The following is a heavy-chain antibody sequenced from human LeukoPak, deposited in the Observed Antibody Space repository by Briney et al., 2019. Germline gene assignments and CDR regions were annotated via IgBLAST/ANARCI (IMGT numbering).Heavy chain of an antibody. CDR1: GFTFSSYS. D-gene: IGHD3-10*01. V-gene: IGHV3-21*01. J-gene: IGHJ4*02. CDR3: AKGRAGMVRGICDY. Sequence: PGGSLRLSCAAYGFTFSSYSMNWVRQAPGKGLEWVSFISTSSSYIYYADSVKGRFTISRDNSKNTLYLQMNSLRAEDTAVYYCAKGRAGMVRGICDYWGQGTLVTVSS. CDR2: ISTSSSYI.